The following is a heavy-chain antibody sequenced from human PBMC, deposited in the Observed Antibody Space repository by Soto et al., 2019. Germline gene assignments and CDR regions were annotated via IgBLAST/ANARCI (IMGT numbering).Heavy chain of an antibody. J-gene: IGHJ4*02. CDR3: ARGNPDTAMVGPSVY. CDR1: GYTFTSYG. Sequence: ASVKVSCKASGYTFTSYGLSWVRQAPGQGLEWMGWISAYNGNTNYAQKLQGRVTMTTDTSTSTAYMELRSLRSDDTAVYYCARGNPDTAMVGPSVYWGQGTLVTVSS. CDR2: ISAYNGNT. D-gene: IGHD5-18*01. V-gene: IGHV1-18*01.